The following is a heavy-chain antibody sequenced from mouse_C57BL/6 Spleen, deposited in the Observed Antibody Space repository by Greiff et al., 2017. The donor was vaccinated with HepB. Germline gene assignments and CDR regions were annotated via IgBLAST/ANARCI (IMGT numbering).Heavy chain of an antibody. D-gene: IGHD1-1*01. V-gene: IGHV5-17*01. Sequence: EVQLVESGGGLVKPGGSLKLSCAASGFTFSDYGMHWVRQAPEKGLEWVAYISSGSSTIYYADTVKGRFTISRDNAKNTLFLQMTSLRSEDTAMYYCARGGHYYGSSYNWYFDVWGTGTTVTVSS. CDR1: GFTFSDYG. CDR3: ARGGHYYGSSYNWYFDV. CDR2: ISSGSSTI. J-gene: IGHJ1*03.